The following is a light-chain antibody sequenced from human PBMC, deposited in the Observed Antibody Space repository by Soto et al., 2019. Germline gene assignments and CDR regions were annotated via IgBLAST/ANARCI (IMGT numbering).Light chain of an antibody. CDR2: KAS. CDR3: HQYNGGMYT. Sequence: DIQMTQSPSTLSASVGDRVTITCRASQSISSWLAWYQQKPGKAPKLLIYKASSLESGVPSRFSGSGSGTEFTLTISSLQPDDFATYYCHQYNGGMYTFGQGTKLEIK. CDR1: QSISSW. V-gene: IGKV1-5*03. J-gene: IGKJ2*01.